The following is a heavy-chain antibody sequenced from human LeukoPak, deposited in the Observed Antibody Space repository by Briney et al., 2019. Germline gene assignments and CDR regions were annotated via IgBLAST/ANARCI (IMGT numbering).Heavy chain of an antibody. V-gene: IGHV4-39*01. CDR3: ARHSVVPAAMFDY. CDR1: GGSISSSSYY. J-gene: IGHJ4*02. D-gene: IGHD2-2*01. Sequence: SETLSLTCTVSGGSISSSSYYWGWIRQPPGKGLEWIGSIYYSGSTYYNPSLESRVTISVDTSKNQFSLKLSSVTAADTAVYYCARHSVVPAAMFDYWGQGTLVTVSS. CDR2: IYYSGST.